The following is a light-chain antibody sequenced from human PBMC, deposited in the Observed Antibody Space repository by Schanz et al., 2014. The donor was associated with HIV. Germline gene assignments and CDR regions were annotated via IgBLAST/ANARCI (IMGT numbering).Light chain of an antibody. Sequence: DIQMTQSPSSLSASVGDRVTITCRASQSISTYLNWYQERPGRAPKPLIYAASSLQSGVPSRFRGSGSGTDFTLTISGLQPEDFATYTCQQSYSTPSITFGQGTRLEIK. J-gene: IGKJ5*01. V-gene: IGKV1-39*01. CDR2: AAS. CDR3: QQSYSTPSIT. CDR1: QSISTY.